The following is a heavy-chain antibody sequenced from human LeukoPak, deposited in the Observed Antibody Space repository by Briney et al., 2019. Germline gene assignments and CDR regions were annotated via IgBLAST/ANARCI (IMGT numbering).Heavy chain of an antibody. V-gene: IGHV3-48*01. CDR1: GFTFSSYS. CDR3: ARDPGLYIVVVPASPDY. CDR2: ISSSSSTI. Sequence: GGSLRLSCAASGFTFSSYSMNGVRQAPGKGREGVSYISSSSSTIYYADSVKCRFTISRDNAKNSLYLQMNSLRAEDTAVYYCARDPGLYIVVVPASPDYWGQGTLVTVSS. J-gene: IGHJ4*02. D-gene: IGHD2-2*01.